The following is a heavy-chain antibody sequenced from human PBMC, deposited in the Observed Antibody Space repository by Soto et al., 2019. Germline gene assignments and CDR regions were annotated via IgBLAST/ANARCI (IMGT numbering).Heavy chain of an antibody. CDR3: AKAGRGVIIRGWFVP. J-gene: IGHJ5*02. D-gene: IGHD3-10*01. Sequence: QVQLVESGGGVVQPGRSLRLSCAASGFTFSSYGMHWVRQAPGKGLEWVAVISYDGSNKYYADSVKGRFTISRDNSKNTLYLQMNRLRAEDTAVYYCAKAGRGVIIRGWFVPWGQGTLVTVSS. CDR2: ISYDGSNK. CDR1: GFTFSSYG. V-gene: IGHV3-30*18.